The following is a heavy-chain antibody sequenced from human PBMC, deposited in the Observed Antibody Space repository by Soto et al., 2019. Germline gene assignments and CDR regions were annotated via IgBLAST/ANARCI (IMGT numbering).Heavy chain of an antibody. Sequence: VQLVQSGAEVKKPGSSVKVSCKASGFTFSSYAMSWVRQAPGKGLEWVSAISGSGGSTYYADSVKGRFTISRDNSKNTLYLQMNSLRAEDTAVYYCAKEYSSSYVQGWFDPWGQGTLVTVSS. V-gene: IGHV3-23*04. CDR1: GFTFSSYA. CDR3: AKEYSSSYVQGWFDP. J-gene: IGHJ5*02. CDR2: ISGSGGST. D-gene: IGHD6-6*01.